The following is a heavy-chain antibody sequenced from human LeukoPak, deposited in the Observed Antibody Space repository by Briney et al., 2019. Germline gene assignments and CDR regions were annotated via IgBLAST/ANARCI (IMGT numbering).Heavy chain of an antibody. CDR2: TYPGDSDT. Sequence: GESLQISCKGSGSSFTSFWIGWVRQKPGKGLEWMGITYPGDSDTRYSPSFQGQVAISADRSISTASRRWSSLKASDPTMYFCARHLGRDGYNYRFDPWGQGTLVTVSS. J-gene: IGHJ5*02. CDR3: ARHLGRDGYNYRFDP. D-gene: IGHD5-24*01. CDR1: GSSFTSFW. V-gene: IGHV5-51*01.